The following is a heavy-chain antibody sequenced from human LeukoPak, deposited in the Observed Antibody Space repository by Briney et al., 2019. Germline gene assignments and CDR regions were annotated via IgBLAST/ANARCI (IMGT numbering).Heavy chain of an antibody. D-gene: IGHD3-22*01. CDR3: AKDKQDSKDYYGMDV. V-gene: IGHV3-43*01. J-gene: IGHJ6*02. CDR2: ISWDGGST. CDR1: GFTFDDYT. Sequence: GGSLRLSCAASGFTFDDYTMHWVRQAPGKGLEWVSLISWDGGSTYYADSVKGRFTISRDNSKNSLYLQMNSLRTEDTALYYCAKDKQDSKDYYGMDVWGQGTPVTVSS.